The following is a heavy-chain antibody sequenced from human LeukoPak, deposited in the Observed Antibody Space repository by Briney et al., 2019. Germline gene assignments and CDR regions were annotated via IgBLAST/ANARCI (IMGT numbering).Heavy chain of an antibody. Sequence: PGGSLRLSCAASGFTFSSYSMNWVRQAPGKGLEWVSSISSSSSYIYYADSVKGRFTISRDNAKNSLYLQMNSLRAEDTAVYYCASPLYYDTRGFYYQVFDWGQGTLVTVSS. V-gene: IGHV3-21*01. D-gene: IGHD3-22*01. CDR2: ISSSSSYI. J-gene: IGHJ4*02. CDR1: GFTFSSYS. CDR3: ASPLYYDTRGFYYQVFD.